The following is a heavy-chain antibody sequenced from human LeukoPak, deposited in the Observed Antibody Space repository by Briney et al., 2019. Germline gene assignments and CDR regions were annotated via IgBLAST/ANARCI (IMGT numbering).Heavy chain of an antibody. V-gene: IGHV5-51*01. J-gene: IGHJ6*02. CDR1: GYSSTSYR. D-gene: IGHD3-3*01. Sequence: GESLNFSCKCSGYSSTSYRIGGVRALPGKGLEWMGIIYTGDSDTRYRPSFQGKVTISADKSTSTAYPQWSSLKASDTAMYYCARHGSDFWSGSQEAMDVWGQGTTVTVSS. CDR2: IYTGDSDT. CDR3: ARHGSDFWSGSQEAMDV.